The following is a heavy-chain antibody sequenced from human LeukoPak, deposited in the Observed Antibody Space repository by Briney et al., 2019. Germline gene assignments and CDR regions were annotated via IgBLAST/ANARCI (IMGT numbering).Heavy chain of an antibody. CDR3: AKDRQWELLNGMDV. J-gene: IGHJ6*02. CDR1: GFTFDDYA. Sequence: GGSLRLSCAASGFTFDDYAMHWVRQAPGKGLEWVSGISWNSGSIGYADSVKGRFTISRDIAKNSLYLQMNSLRAEDTALYYCAKDRQWELLNGMDVWGQGTTVTVSS. V-gene: IGHV3-9*01. CDR2: ISWNSGSI. D-gene: IGHD1-26*01.